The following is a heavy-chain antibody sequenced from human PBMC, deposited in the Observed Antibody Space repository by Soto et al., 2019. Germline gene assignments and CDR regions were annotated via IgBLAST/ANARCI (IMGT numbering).Heavy chain of an antibody. J-gene: IGHJ4*02. CDR1: GFTFSSYA. D-gene: IGHD2-2*01. CDR2: ISYDGSNK. CDR3: ARGGLADIVFVPAAVGIDY. V-gene: IGHV3-30-3*01. Sequence: QVQLVESGGGVVQPGRSLRLSCAASGFTFSSYAMHWVRQAPGKGLEWVAVISYDGSNKYYADSVKGRFTISRDNSKNTLYLHMNSLSAEDTAVYYCARGGLADIVFVPAAVGIDYWGQGTLVTVSS.